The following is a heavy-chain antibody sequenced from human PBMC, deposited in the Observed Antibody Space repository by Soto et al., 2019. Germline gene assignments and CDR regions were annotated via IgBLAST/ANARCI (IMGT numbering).Heavy chain of an antibody. CDR2: ISEDGGNK. CDR3: ARRLTTTVSALGY. CDR1: GLTFTSYA. V-gene: IGHV3-30-3*01. J-gene: IGHJ4*02. D-gene: IGHD4-4*01. Sequence: GSLRLTGTAAGLTFTSYAIHRVRQAPGKGLEWVSVISEDGGNKYFAESVRGRFLISRDNSKNTVYLQMNSLRPEDTDVYFCARRLTTTVSALGYWGQGTLGPVS.